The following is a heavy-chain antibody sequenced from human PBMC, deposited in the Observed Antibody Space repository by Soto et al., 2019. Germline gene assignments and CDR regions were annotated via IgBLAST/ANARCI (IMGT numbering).Heavy chain of an antibody. V-gene: IGHV1-18*01. Sequence: QVQLVQSGAEVKKPGASVKVSCKASGYTFTTYGISWVRQAPGQGLEWMGWISVYNGNTNYAQKLQGRVTMTTDTSTSTAYMELRSLRSDDTAVYYCARAYCSANSCYWFDPWRQGTLVTVSS. CDR3: ARAYCSANSCYWFDP. CDR2: ISVYNGNT. D-gene: IGHD2-15*01. J-gene: IGHJ5*02. CDR1: GYTFTTYG.